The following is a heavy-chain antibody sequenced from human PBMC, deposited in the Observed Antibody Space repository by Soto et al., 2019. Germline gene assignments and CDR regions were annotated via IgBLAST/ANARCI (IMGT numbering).Heavy chain of an antibody. CDR3: ARGVSSGWYYFDY. D-gene: IGHD6-19*01. V-gene: IGHV4-4*02. J-gene: IGHJ4*02. CDR1: GGSISSSNW. Sequence: SETLSLTCAVSGGSISSSNWWSWVRRPPGKGLEWIGEIYHSGSTNYNPSLKSRVTISVDKSKNQFSLKLSSVTAADTAVYYCARGVSSGWYYFDYWGQGTLVTVSS. CDR2: IYHSGST.